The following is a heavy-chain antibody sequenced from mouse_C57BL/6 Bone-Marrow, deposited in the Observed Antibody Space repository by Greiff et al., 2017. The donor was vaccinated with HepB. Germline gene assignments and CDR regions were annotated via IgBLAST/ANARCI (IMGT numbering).Heavy chain of an antibody. Sequence: EVQLVESGPGLAKPSQPLSLTCSVTGYSITSDYWNWIRKFPGNKLEYMGYISYSGSTYYNPSLKSRISITRDTSKNQYYLQLNSVTTEDTATYYCARYGTTVVALRGVFDYWGQGTTLTVSS. J-gene: IGHJ2*01. CDR3: ARYGTTVVALRGVFDY. CDR1: GYSITSDY. CDR2: ISYSGST. D-gene: IGHD1-1*01. V-gene: IGHV3-8*01.